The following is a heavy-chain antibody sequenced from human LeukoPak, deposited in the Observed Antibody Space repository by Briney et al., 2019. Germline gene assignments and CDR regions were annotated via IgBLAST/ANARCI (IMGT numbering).Heavy chain of an antibody. CDR2: IYYSGST. J-gene: IGHJ6*03. Sequence: SETLSLTCTVSGGSISSSSYYWGWIRQPPGKGLEWIGSIYYSGSTYYNPSLKSRVTISVDTSKNQFSLKLSSVTAADTAVYYCARGRASSGWYYYYMDVWGKGTTVTVSS. CDR3: ARGRASSGWYYYYMDV. V-gene: IGHV4-39*07. D-gene: IGHD6-19*01. CDR1: GGSISSSSYY.